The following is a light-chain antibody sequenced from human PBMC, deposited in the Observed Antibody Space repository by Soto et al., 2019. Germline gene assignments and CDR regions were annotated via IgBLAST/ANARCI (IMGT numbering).Light chain of an antibody. V-gene: IGKV1-27*01. J-gene: IGKJ5*01. CDR1: QGISNY. CDR2: AAS. CDR3: QKYNSAPLIT. Sequence: DIQMTQSPSSLSASVGDRVTITCRASQGISNYLAWYQQKPGKVPKLLIYAASTLQSGVPSRFSGSGSGTDFTLTISSLQPADVATYYCQKYNSAPLITFGQGTRLEIK.